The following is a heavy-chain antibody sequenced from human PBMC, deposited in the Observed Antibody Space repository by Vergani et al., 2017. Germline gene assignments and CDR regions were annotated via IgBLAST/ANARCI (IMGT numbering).Heavy chain of an antibody. CDR2: INPNSGGT. D-gene: IGHD2-2*01. J-gene: IGHJ4*02. CDR3: ARVVTSSNRDYFDY. V-gene: IGHV1-2*02. Sequence: QVQLVQSWAEVKKPGASVKVFCKASGYTFTDYFMHWVRQAPGQGLEWMGWINPNSGGTNYAQKFQGRVTMTRDTSISTAYMELSNLRSDDTAVYYCARVVTSSNRDYFDYWGQGTLVTVPS. CDR1: GYTFTDYF.